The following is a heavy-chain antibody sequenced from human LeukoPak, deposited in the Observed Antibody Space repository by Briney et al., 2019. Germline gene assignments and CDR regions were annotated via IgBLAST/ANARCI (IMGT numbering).Heavy chain of an antibody. CDR3: SRGVSSRRRNWARFDP. CDR1: GGSISVYY. Sequence: SETLSLTCTISGGSISVYYWSWIRQPAGKGLEWIGRIHTNEKTEYNPAPKSRVTMSVDTANNQCSLKITYVTAADTGMYYCSRGVSSRRRNWARFDPLSQGILDTFSS. CDR2: IHTNEKT. V-gene: IGHV4-4*07. J-gene: IGHJ5*02. D-gene: IGHD1-14*01.